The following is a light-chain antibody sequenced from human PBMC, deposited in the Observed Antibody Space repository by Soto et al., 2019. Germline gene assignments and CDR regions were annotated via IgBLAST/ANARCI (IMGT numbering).Light chain of an antibody. Sequence: DSQMTQSPSSLSASVGDRVTITCRASQSISSYLHWYQQKPGKAPKLLIYAASSLQSGVPSRFSGSGSGTDFTLTISSLQPEEFATYYCQQSYSTPPEYTFGQGTKLEIK. CDR2: AAS. CDR3: QQSYSTPPEYT. J-gene: IGKJ2*01. CDR1: QSISSY. V-gene: IGKV1-39*01.